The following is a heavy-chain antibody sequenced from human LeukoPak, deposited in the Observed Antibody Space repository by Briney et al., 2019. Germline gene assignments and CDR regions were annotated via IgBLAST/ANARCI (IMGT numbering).Heavy chain of an antibody. V-gene: IGHV4-34*01. Sequence: PSETLSLTCAVYGGSFSGYYWSWIRQPPGKGLEWIGEINHSGSTNYNPSLKSRVTISVDTSKNQFSLKLSSVTAADTAVYYCARGRKQWLVLPRWVYFDYWGQGTMVTVSP. J-gene: IGHJ4*02. CDR2: INHSGST. CDR1: GGSFSGYY. D-gene: IGHD6-19*01. CDR3: ARGRKQWLVLPRWVYFDY.